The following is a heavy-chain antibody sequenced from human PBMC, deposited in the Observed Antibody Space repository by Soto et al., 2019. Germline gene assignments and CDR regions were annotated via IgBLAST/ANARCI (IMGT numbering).Heavy chain of an antibody. D-gene: IGHD3-10*01. CDR2: INHTGHT. J-gene: IGHJ4*02. V-gene: IGHV4-34*01. CDR1: GGSFNDYY. CDR3: ARSGHLIDY. Sequence: SETLSLTCAVYGGSFNDYYWSWIRQPPGKGLEWIGEINHTGHTNYNPSLKSRVTISVDTSKNQFSLKLSSVTAADTAVYYCARSGHLIDYWGQGILVTVSS.